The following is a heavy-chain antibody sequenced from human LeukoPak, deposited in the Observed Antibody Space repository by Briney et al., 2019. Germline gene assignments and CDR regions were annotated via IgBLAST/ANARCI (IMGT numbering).Heavy chain of an antibody. J-gene: IGHJ5*02. D-gene: IGHD6-13*01. Sequence: ASVKVSCKDSGYTLTELSMHWVRQAPGKGLEWMGGFDPEDGETIYAQKFQGRVTMTEDTSTDTAYMELSSLRSEDTAVYYCATWVAAAGSFDPWGQGTLVTVSS. V-gene: IGHV1-24*01. CDR3: ATWVAAAGSFDP. CDR2: FDPEDGET. CDR1: GYTLTELS.